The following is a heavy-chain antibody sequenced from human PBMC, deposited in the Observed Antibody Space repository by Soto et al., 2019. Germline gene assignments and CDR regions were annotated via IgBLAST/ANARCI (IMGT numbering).Heavy chain of an antibody. CDR1: GGSSSSGGYS. D-gene: IGHD2-15*01. CDR3: ARTPDY. Sequence: SETLSLTCAVSGGSSSSGGYSWSWVRQPPGKGLEWIGEIYHSGSTNYNPSLKSRVTISVDKSKNQFSLRLSSVTAADTAVYYCARTPDYWGQGTLVTVSS. J-gene: IGHJ4*02. V-gene: IGHV4-30-2*01. CDR2: IYHSGST.